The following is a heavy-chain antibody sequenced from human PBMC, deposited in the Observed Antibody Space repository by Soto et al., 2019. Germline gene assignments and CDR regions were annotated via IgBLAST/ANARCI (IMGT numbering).Heavy chain of an antibody. CDR1: GGSISSGDYY. CDR3: ARRYGKNAFDI. J-gene: IGHJ3*02. Sequence: ETLSLTCTVSGGSISSGDYYWSWIRQPPGKGLEWIGYIYYSGSTNYNPSLKSRVTISVDTSKNQFSLKLSSVTAADTAVYYCARRYGKNAFDIWGQGTMVTVSS. D-gene: IGHD5-18*01. V-gene: IGHV4-61*08. CDR2: IYYSGST.